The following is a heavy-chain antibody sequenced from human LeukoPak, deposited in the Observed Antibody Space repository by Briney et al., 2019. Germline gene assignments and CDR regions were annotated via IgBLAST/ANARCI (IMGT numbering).Heavy chain of an antibody. CDR1: GFTFSNYG. CDR2: ITSTTTYI. J-gene: IGHJ4*02. Sequence: GGSLRLSCAASGFTFSNYGLSWVRQAPGKGLEWVSSITSTTTYIYYADSVKGRFTISRDNAKNSLYLQMNSLRAEDTAVYYCARETDYGDYFDYWGQGTLVTVSS. CDR3: ARETDYGDYFDY. D-gene: IGHD4-17*01. V-gene: IGHV3-21*01.